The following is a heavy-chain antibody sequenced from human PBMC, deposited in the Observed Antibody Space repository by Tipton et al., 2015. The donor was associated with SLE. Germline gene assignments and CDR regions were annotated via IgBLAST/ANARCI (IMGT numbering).Heavy chain of an antibody. CDR3: ATGDYGDFVY. Sequence: QSGPEVKKPGASVQVSCKASGYTFIGYYMHWVRQAPGQGLEWMGWINPNSGGTKYAQKFRGRVTMTRDTSISTAYMEVSRLRSDDTAIYYCATGDYGDFVYWGHGALVTVSS. V-gene: IGHV1-2*02. CDR2: INPNSGGT. CDR1: GYTFIGYY. J-gene: IGHJ4*01. D-gene: IGHD4/OR15-4a*01.